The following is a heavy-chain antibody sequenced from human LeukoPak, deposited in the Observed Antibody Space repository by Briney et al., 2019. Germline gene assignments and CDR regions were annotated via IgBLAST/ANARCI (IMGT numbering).Heavy chain of an antibody. CDR2: IYCSGST. D-gene: IGHD2-15*01. CDR1: GGSISSYY. CDR3: ARELYCSGGSCYSFLDY. J-gene: IGHJ4*02. Sequence: SETLSLTCTVSGGSISSYYWSWIRQPPGKGLEWIGYIYCSGSTNYNPSLKSRVTISVDTSKNQFSLKLSSVTAADTAVYYCARELYCSGGSCYSFLDYWGQGTLVTVSS. V-gene: IGHV4-59*01.